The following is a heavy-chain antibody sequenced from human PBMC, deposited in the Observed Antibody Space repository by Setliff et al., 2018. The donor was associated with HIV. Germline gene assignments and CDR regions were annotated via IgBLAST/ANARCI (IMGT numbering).Heavy chain of an antibody. CDR3: ARPTTGVGGGAAFDI. CDR2: ILYGGST. D-gene: IGHD2-8*01. Sequence: ETLSLTCTVSGGSVSSRGYYWGWIRQPPGKGPEWIANILYGGSTYYNPSLKSRVTISVDTSKNHFSLKLNSVTAADTAVYFCARPTTGVGGGAAFDIWGQGTMVTVSS. V-gene: IGHV4-39*02. J-gene: IGHJ3*02. CDR1: GGSVSSRGYY.